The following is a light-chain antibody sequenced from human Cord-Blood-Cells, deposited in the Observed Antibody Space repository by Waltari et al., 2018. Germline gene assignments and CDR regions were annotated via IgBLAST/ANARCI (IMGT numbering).Light chain of an antibody. V-gene: IGLV2-14*01. Sequence: QSALTQPASVSGSPGQSITISCTGTSSDVGGYNYVSWYQQHPGKAPKLVIYDVSNRPSGVSNLFSGSKSGNTASPTISGLQAEDEADYYCSSYTSSSTVVFGGGTKLTVL. J-gene: IGLJ2*01. CDR2: DVS. CDR3: SSYTSSSTVV. CDR1: SSDVGGYNY.